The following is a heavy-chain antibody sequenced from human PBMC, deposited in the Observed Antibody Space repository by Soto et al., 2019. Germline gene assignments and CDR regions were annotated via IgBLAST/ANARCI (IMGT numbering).Heavy chain of an antibody. J-gene: IGHJ6*01. CDR2: IGTAVDP. CDR1: GFRFSNYD. CDR3: ARGLLEPPDYYYAMAV. D-gene: IGHD1-1*01. V-gene: IGHV3-13*05. Sequence: WGSLGLSCAASGFRFSNYDMHWVRQGTGKGLEWVSGIGTAVDPYYPDSVQGRFTISRENAKNSLYLHMNSLRAGYTAIYYCARGLLEPPDYYYAMAVWRQVTTGTVSS.